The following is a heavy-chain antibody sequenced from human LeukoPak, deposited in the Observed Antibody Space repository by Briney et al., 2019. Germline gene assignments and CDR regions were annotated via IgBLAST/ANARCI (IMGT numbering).Heavy chain of an antibody. CDR2: ISSSGSTI. CDR3: ARDSGSYLYYFDY. Sequence: GGSLRLSCAAYGFTFSSYEMNWVRQAPGKGLEWVSYISSSGSTIYYAEPVKGRFTISRHNAKNSLYLQMNSLRAKDTAVYYCARDSGSYLYYFDYWGQGTLVTVSS. J-gene: IGHJ4*02. D-gene: IGHD1-26*01. V-gene: IGHV3-48*03. CDR1: GFTFSSYE.